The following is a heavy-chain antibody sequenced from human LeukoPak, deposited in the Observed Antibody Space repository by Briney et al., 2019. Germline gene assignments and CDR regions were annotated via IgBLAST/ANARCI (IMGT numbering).Heavy chain of an antibody. CDR1: GFTFSSYA. CDR2: ISGSGGST. J-gene: IGHJ4*02. D-gene: IGHD5-18*01. V-gene: IGHV3-23*01. Sequence: GGSLRLSCAASGFTFSSYAMCWVRQAPGKGLEWVSAISGSGGSTYYADSVKGRFTISRDNSKNTLYLQMNSLRAEDTAVYYCAKVGPRYSYGPPYFDYWGQGTLVTVSS. CDR3: AKVGPRYSYGPPYFDY.